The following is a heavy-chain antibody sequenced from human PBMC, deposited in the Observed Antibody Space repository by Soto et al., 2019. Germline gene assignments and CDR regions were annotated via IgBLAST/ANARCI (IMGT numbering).Heavy chain of an antibody. D-gene: IGHD3-3*01. Sequence: ASVKVSCKASGYTFTSYDIKWVRQATGQGLEWMGWMNPNSGNTGYAQKFQGRVTMTRNTSISTAYMELSSLRSEDTAVYYCARVQNLFWGGYSPYYYYMDVWGKRTTVTVSS. CDR2: MNPNSGNT. J-gene: IGHJ6*03. V-gene: IGHV1-8*01. CDR3: ARVQNLFWGGYSPYYYYMDV. CDR1: GYTFTSYD.